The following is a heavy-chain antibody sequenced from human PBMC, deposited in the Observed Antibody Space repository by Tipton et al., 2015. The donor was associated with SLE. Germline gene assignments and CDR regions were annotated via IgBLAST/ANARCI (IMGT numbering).Heavy chain of an antibody. CDR1: GFTFSNYV. V-gene: IGHV3-21*01. CDR2: ISSGSSYI. CDR3: ARSMRDTAYRAFDM. J-gene: IGHJ3*02. D-gene: IGHD3-16*02. Sequence: SLRLSCAASGFTFSNYVMSCVRQAPGKGLEWVSSISSGSSYIYYADSVKGRFTISRDNAKNSLFLQMNSLRVEDTAVYYCARSMRDTAYRAFDMWGQGTVVTISS.